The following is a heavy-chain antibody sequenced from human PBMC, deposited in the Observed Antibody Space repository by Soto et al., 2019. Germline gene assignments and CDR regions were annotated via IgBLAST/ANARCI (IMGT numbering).Heavy chain of an antibody. Sequence: SVKVSCKASGGTFSSYAISWVRQAPGQGLEWMGGIIPIFGTANYAQKFQGRVTITADESTSTAYMELSSLRSEDTAVYYCARNGYSGYDHFDYWGQGTLVTVSS. CDR2: IIPIFGTA. CDR3: ARNGYSGYDHFDY. V-gene: IGHV1-69*13. J-gene: IGHJ4*02. D-gene: IGHD5-12*01. CDR1: GGTFSSYA.